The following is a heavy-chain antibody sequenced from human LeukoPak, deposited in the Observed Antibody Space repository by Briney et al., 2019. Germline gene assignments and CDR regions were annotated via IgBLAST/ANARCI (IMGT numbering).Heavy chain of an antibody. CDR3: AKSHYYDSSGYYLPFDY. CDR1: GFTFSSYA. D-gene: IGHD3-22*01. CDR2: ISGSGGST. V-gene: IGHV3-23*01. J-gene: IGHJ4*02. Sequence: GGSLRLFCAASGFTFSSYAMSWVRQAPGKGLEWVSAISGSGGSTYYADSVKGRFTISRDNSKNTLYLQMNSLRAEDTAFYYCAKSHYYDSSGYYLPFDYWGQGTLVTVSS.